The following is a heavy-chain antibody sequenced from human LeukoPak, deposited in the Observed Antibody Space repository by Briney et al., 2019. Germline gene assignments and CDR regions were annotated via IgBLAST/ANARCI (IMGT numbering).Heavy chain of an antibody. CDR2: INHSGST. J-gene: IGHJ4*02. V-gene: IGHV4-34*01. D-gene: IGHD3-22*01. Sequence: PSETLSLTCAVYGGSFSGYYWSWIRQPPGKGLEWIGEINHSGSTNYNPSLKSRVTISVDTSKNQFSLKLGSVTAADTAVYYCARIGPYYYDSSGYSPLDYWGQGTLVTVSS. CDR1: GGSFSGYY. CDR3: ARIGPYYYDSSGYSPLDY.